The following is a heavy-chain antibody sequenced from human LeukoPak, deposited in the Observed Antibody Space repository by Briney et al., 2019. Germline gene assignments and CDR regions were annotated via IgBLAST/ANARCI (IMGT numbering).Heavy chain of an antibody. V-gene: IGHV3-33*01. D-gene: IGHD2/OR15-2a*01. CDR1: GFTFSSYG. J-gene: IGHJ4*02. CDR3: AREGPRGNSQFDY. Sequence: GGSLRLSCAASGFTFSSYGVHWVRQAPGKGLEWVALIWYDGSNKYYTDSVKGRLTISRDNSKNTLYLQMNSLRAEDTAVYYCAREGPRGNSQFDYWGQGTLVTVSS. CDR2: IWYDGSNK.